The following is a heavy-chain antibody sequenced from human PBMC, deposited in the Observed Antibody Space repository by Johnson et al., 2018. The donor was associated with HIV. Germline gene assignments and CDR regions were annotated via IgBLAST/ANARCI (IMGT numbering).Heavy chain of an antibody. Sequence: QVKLVEFGGGVVQPGRSLRLSCAASGFTFRNYGMHWVRQAPGKGLEWVAYIRSDGTNEYFADSAKGRFTISRDNAKNSLYLQMNSLRAEDTAVYYCARDSYGAFDIWGQGTMVTVSS. D-gene: IGHD5-18*01. CDR2: IRSDGTNE. CDR1: GFTFRNYG. V-gene: IGHV3-33*08. CDR3: ARDSYGAFDI. J-gene: IGHJ3*02.